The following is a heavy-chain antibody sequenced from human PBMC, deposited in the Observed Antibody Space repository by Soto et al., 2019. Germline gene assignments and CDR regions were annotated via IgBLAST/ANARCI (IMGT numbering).Heavy chain of an antibody. CDR2: ISAYNGNT. CDR3: ARGGDVVLVTAPLGH. V-gene: IGHV1-18*01. CDR1: GYTFTNFG. Sequence: ASVKVSCKASGYTFTNFGISWVRQAPGQGLEWMGWISAYNGNTTYAQRFLGRVTMTSDTSTSTVYMEVSSLRSEDTAVYYCARGGDVVLVTAPLGHWGQGTLVTVPS. D-gene: IGHD2-21*02. J-gene: IGHJ4*02.